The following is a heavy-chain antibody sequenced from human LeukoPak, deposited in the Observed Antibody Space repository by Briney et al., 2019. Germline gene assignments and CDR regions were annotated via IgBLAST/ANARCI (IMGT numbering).Heavy chain of an antibody. CDR2: IYPDDSDT. CDR3: ARRGEAMDPFDY. CDR1: GYRFNAYW. J-gene: IGHJ4*02. V-gene: IGHV5-51*03. D-gene: IGHD5-18*01. Sequence: TGESLKISCKGSGYRFNAYWIAWVRQMPGKGLEWMGIIYPDDSDTRYSPSFQGQVTISADKSINTAYLQWSSLKASDTAIYYCARRGEAMDPFDYWGQGTLVTVSS.